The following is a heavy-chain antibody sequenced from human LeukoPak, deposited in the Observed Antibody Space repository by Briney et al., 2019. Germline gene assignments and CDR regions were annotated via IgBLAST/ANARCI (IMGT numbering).Heavy chain of an antibody. CDR2: ISGSGGST. Sequence: PGGSLRLSCAASGFTFRSYAMSWVRQAPGKGLEWVSAISGSGGSTYYADSVKGRFTISRDNSKNTLYLQMNSLRAEDTAVYYCAKDPGTVIAVAGTFQHWGQGTLVTVSS. D-gene: IGHD6-19*01. J-gene: IGHJ1*01. V-gene: IGHV3-23*01. CDR3: AKDPGTVIAVAGTFQH. CDR1: GFTFRSYA.